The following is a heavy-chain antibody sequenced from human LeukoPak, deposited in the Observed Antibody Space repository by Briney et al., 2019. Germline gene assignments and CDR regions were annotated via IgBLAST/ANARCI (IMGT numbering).Heavy chain of an antibody. CDR2: ISSSSSYI. D-gene: IGHD5-18*01. CDR3: ARDVAAVDTAMVDY. V-gene: IGHV3-21*01. J-gene: IGHJ4*02. Sequence: GGSLRLSCAASGFTFSSYSMNWVRQAPGKGLEWVSSISSSSSYIYYADSVEGRFTISRDNAKNSLYLQMNSLRAEDTAVYYCARDVAAVDTAMVDYWGQGTLVTVSS. CDR1: GFTFSSYS.